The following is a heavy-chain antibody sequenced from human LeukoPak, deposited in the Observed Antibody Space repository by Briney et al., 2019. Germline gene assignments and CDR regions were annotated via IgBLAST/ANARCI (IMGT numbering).Heavy chain of an antibody. CDR3: ARSWYSSGALGY. CDR1: GGSISSSSYY. V-gene: IGHV4-39*07. D-gene: IGHD6-19*01. J-gene: IGHJ4*02. CDR2: IYYSGST. Sequence: SETLSLTCTVSGGSISSSSYYWGWIRQPPGKGLEWIGSIYYSGSTYYNPSLKSRVTISVDTSKNQFSLKLSSVTAADTAVYYCARSWYSSGALGYWGQGTLVTVSS.